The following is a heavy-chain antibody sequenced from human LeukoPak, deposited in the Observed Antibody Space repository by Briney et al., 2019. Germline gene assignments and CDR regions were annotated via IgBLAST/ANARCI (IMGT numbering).Heavy chain of an antibody. D-gene: IGHD5-18*01. CDR3: ARGRPRNTTMIHD. V-gene: IGHV3-53*01. CDR2: IYSGGST. CDR1: GFTVSSNY. Sequence: GGSLRLSCAASGFTVSSNYMSWVRQAPGKGLEWVSVIYSGGSTYYADSVKGRFTISRDNSKNTLSLQMNSLRAEDPAMYYCARGRPRNTTMIHDWGQGTLVTVSS. J-gene: IGHJ4*02.